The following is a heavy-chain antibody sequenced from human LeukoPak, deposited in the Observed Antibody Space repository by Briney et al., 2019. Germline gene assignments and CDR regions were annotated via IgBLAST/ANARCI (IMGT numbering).Heavy chain of an antibody. D-gene: IGHD1-26*01. CDR3: ARAGIVGAKFNWFDP. Sequence: ASVKVSCKASGYTFTGYYMHWVRQAPGQGLEWMGWINPNSGGTNYAQKFQGRVTMTRDTSISTAYMELSRLRSDDTAVYYCARAGIVGAKFNWFDPWGQGTLVTVSS. J-gene: IGHJ5*02. CDR2: INPNSGGT. V-gene: IGHV1-2*02. CDR1: GYTFTGYY.